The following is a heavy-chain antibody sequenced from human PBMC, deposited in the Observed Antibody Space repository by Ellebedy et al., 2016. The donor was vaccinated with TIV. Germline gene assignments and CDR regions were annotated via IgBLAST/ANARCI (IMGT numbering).Heavy chain of an antibody. V-gene: IGHV3-7*03. CDR1: GFTFSSYW. J-gene: IGHJ3*02. Sequence: PGGSLRLSCAASGFTFSSYWMSWFRQAPGKGLEWVANIKQDASEIYYVDSVRGRFTISRDNAKKSRYLQMSSLRAEDTAVYYCAKQSIVGRPSVPDIWGQGTMVTVSS. D-gene: IGHD6-6*01. CDR3: AKQSIVGRPSVPDI. CDR2: IKQDASEI.